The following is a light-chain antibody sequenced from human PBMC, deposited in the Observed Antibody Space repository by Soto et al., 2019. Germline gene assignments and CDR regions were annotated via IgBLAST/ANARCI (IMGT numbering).Light chain of an antibody. Sequence: EIVLTQSPGTLSLSPGERVTLSCRASQSVRNSYLAWYQQRPGQAPRLLIYGASSRATGIPDRFSGSGSGTECTLTISRLEPEDFAVYYCQQYGRSWTLGQGTNLEIK. CDR1: QSVRNSY. V-gene: IGKV3-20*01. CDR3: QQYGRSWT. J-gene: IGKJ1*01. CDR2: GAS.